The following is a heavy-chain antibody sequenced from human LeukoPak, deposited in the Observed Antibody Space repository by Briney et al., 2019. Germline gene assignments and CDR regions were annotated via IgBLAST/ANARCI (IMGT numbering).Heavy chain of an antibody. CDR1: GASVSSASY. CDR3: AKVSLAAADGGWFDP. D-gene: IGHD6-25*01. Sequence: SETLSLTCTVSGASVSSASYWTWIRQPPGKGVEWIAHIYNGVNTNYNPSLKSRVTISVDTSKNQFSLRLNSVTAADTAVYYCAKVSLAAADGGWFDPWGQGTRVTVSS. J-gene: IGHJ5*02. CDR2: IYNGVNT. V-gene: IGHV4-61*01.